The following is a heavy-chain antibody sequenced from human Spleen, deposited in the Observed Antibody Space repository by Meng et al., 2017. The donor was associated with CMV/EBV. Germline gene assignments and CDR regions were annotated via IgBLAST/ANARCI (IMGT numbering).Heavy chain of an antibody. CDR1: GFSFSDYW. V-gene: IGHV3-23*01. J-gene: IGHJ4*02. CDR3: AKGDTPAAPIDFEF. Sequence: GESLKISCAASGFSFSDYWMSWVRQAPGKGLEWVSGINGDGGIRYYTESVKGRFTISRDNSKSTLYLQVGSLRVEDSAVYYCAKGDTPAAPIDFEFWGQGALVTVSS. CDR2: INGDGGIR.